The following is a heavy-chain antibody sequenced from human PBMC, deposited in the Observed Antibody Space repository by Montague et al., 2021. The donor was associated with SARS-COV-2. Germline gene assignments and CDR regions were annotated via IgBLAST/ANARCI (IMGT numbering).Heavy chain of an antibody. Sequence: SETLSLTCTVSGGSISSYYWSWIRQPPGKGLEWIGYIYYSGSTNYNPSLKSRVTISVDTSKNQFSLKLGSVTAADTAVYYCAKGPLGYYYYYMDVWGKGTTVTVSS. J-gene: IGHJ6*03. V-gene: IGHV4-59*01. CDR3: AKGPLGYYYYYMDV. CDR1: GGSISSYY. CDR2: IYYSGST. D-gene: IGHD7-27*01.